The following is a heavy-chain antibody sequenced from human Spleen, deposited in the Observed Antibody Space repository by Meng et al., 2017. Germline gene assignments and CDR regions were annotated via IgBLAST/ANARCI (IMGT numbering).Heavy chain of an antibody. D-gene: IGHD3-10*01. Sequence: GSLRLSCAVSGYSISSGYYWGWIRQPPGKGLEWIGYINYSGSTNYNPSLKSRVTISVDTSKNQFSLKQSSVTAADTAVYYCARMYYYGSGIMDVWGQGTTVTVSS. CDR3: ARMYYYGSGIMDV. CDR2: INYSGST. V-gene: IGHV4-61*01. J-gene: IGHJ6*02. CDR1: GYSISSGYY.